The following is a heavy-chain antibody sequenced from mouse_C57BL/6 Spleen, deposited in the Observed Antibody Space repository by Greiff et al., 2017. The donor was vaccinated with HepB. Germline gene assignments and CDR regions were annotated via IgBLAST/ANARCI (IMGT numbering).Heavy chain of an antibody. D-gene: IGHD1-1*01. V-gene: IGHV5-4*01. Sequence: EVKVVESGGGLVKPGGSLKLSCAASGFTFSSYAMSWVRQPPEKRLEWVATISDGGSYTYYPDNVEGRFPFSRDNAKNNLYLQMSHLKSEDTAMYYCARDDYYGSYYAMDYWGQGTSVTVSS. CDR2: ISDGGSYT. CDR1: GFTFSSYA. CDR3: ARDDYYGSYYAMDY. J-gene: IGHJ4*01.